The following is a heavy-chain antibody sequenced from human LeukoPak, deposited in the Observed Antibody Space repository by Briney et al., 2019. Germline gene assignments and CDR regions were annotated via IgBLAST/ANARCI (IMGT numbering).Heavy chain of an antibody. CDR3: AREKPHPTPLKPVIAVAGNQSPDAFDI. CDR1: GGTFSSCA. J-gene: IGHJ3*02. V-gene: IGHV1-69*06. Sequence: ASVTVSCKASGGTFSSCAISWVRQAPGQGLEWMGGIIPIFGTANYAQKFQGRVTITADKSTSTAYMELSSLRSEDTAVYYCAREKPHPTPLKPVIAVAGNQSPDAFDIWGQGTMVTVSS. CDR2: IIPIFGTA. D-gene: IGHD6-19*01.